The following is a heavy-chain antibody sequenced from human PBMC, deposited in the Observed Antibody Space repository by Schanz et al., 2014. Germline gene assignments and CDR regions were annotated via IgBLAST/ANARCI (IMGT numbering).Heavy chain of an antibody. CDR2: ISYDGSNK. CDR1: GFTFGTFW. D-gene: IGHD3-10*01. V-gene: IGHV3-30*03. Sequence: VQLVESGGGLLQPGGSLRLSCAASGFTFGTFWMSWVRQAPGKGLEWVVVISYDGSNKYYADSVKGRFTISRDNSKNTLYLQMNSLRAEDTAVYYCARGLPMVRGDHDVFDIWGQGTMVTVSS. CDR3: ARGLPMVRGDHDVFDI. J-gene: IGHJ3*02.